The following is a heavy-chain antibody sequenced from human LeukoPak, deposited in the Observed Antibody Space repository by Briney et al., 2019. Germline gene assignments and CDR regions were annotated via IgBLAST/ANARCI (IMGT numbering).Heavy chain of an antibody. Sequence: PSETLSLTCTVSGGSISSYYWSWIRQPPGKGLEWIGYIYYSGSTNYNPSLESRVTISVDTSKNQFSLKLSSVTAADTAVYYCARDSSSSWPDYFDYWGQGTLVTVSS. D-gene: IGHD6-13*01. V-gene: IGHV4-59*01. CDR3: ARDSSSSWPDYFDY. J-gene: IGHJ4*02. CDR2: IYYSGST. CDR1: GGSISSYY.